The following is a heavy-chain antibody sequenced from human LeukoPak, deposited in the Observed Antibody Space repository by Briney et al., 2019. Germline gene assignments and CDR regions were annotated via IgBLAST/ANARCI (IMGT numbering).Heavy chain of an antibody. D-gene: IGHD6-6*01. Sequence: PGGSLRLSCAASGFTFSSYSMNWVRQAPGKGLEWVSSISSSSSYIYYADSVKGRFTISRDNAKNSLYPQMNSLRAEDTAVYYCARASSSRTEYYFDYWGQGTLVTVSS. V-gene: IGHV3-21*01. CDR1: GFTFSSYS. CDR2: ISSSSSYI. J-gene: IGHJ4*02. CDR3: ARASSSRTEYYFDY.